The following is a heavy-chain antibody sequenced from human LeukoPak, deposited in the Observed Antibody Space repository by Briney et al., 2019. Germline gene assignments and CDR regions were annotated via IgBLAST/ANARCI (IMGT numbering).Heavy chain of an antibody. CDR1: GGFISSYY. CDR2: IYYSGST. CDR3: AGRISPNWFDP. J-gene: IGHJ5*02. V-gene: IGHV4-59*01. Sequence: KPSETLSLTRTVSGGFISSYYWRWTRQPPGKGLEWIGYIYYSGSTNYIPSLKSRVSISIDTSKNQFSLKLSSVTAADTAVYYCAGRISPNWFDPWGQGTLVTVPS.